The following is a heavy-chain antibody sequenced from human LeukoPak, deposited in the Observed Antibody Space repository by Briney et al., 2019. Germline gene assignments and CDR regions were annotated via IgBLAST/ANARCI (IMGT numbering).Heavy chain of an antibody. J-gene: IGHJ3*02. V-gene: IGHV3-20*04. CDR2: INWNGGST. Sequence: RPGGSLRLSCAASGFTFDDYGMSWVRQAPGKGLEWVSGINWNGGSTGYADSVKGRFTISRDNAKNSLYLQMNSLRAEDTALYYCARGDSWSYFSAFDIWGQGTMVTVSS. D-gene: IGHD1-26*01. CDR3: ARGDSWSYFSAFDI. CDR1: GFTFDDYG.